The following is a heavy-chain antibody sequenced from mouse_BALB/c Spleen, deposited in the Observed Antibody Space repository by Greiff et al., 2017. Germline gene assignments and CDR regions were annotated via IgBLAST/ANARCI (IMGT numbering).Heavy chain of an antibody. CDR2: IWWNDNK. CDR1: GFSLSTYGIG. V-gene: IGHV8-11*01. Sequence: QVTLKVSGPGILQPSQTLSLTCSFSGFSLSTYGIGVGWIRQPSGKGLEWLAHIWWNDNKYYNTALKSRLTISKDTSNNQVFLKIASVDTADTATYYCARMITTVPFAYWGQGTLVTVSA. J-gene: IGHJ3*01. D-gene: IGHD1-1*01. CDR3: ARMITTVPFAY.